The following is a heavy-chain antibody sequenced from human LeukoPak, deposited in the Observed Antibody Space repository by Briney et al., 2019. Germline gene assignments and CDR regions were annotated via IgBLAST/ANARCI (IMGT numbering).Heavy chain of an antibody. D-gene: IGHD5-18*01. Sequence: ASVKVSCKASGYTFTGYYMHWVRQAPGQGLEWMGWINPNSGGTNYAQQFQGRVTMTSDTSISSAYMELSRLRSDDTAVYYCARDRSRGYSYGLESLYWGQGTLVTVSS. V-gene: IGHV1-2*02. CDR3: ARDRSRGYSYGLESLY. CDR2: INPNSGGT. CDR1: GYTFTGYY. J-gene: IGHJ4*02.